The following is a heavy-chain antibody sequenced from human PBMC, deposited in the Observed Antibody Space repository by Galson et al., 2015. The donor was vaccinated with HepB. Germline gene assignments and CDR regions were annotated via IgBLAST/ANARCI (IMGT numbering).Heavy chain of an antibody. D-gene: IGHD6-13*01. J-gene: IGHJ3*02. Sequence: SVKVSCKASGYTFTSYDINWVRQATGQGLEWMGWMNPNSGNTGYAQKFQGRVTMTRNTSISTAYMELSSLRSEDTAVYYCARARSARWLAAAGDAFDIWGQGTMVTVSS. V-gene: IGHV1-8*01. CDR1: GYTFTSYD. CDR3: ARARSARWLAAAGDAFDI. CDR2: MNPNSGNT.